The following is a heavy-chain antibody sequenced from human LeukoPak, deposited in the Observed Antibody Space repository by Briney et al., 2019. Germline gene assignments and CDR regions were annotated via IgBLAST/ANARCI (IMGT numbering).Heavy chain of an antibody. V-gene: IGHV4-31*03. CDR1: GGSISSGGYY. CDR2: IYYSGST. J-gene: IGHJ5*02. D-gene: IGHD6-13*01. CDR3: ARGRDNSSSWSLSPRVWFDP. Sequence: PSQTLSLTCTVSGGSISSGGYYWSWIRQHPGKGLEWIGYIYYSGSTYYNPSLKSRVTISVDTSKNQFSLKLSSVTAADTAVYYCARGRDNSSSWSLSPRVWFDPWGQGTLVTVSS.